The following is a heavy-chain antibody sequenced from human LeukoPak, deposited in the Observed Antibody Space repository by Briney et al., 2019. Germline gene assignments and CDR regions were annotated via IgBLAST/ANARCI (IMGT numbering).Heavy chain of an antibody. J-gene: IGHJ4*02. Sequence: GGSLRLSCAASGFTFSTSEMNWVRQAPGKGLEWVSYISGSGSTILYADSVKGRFTISRDNAKNTLYLQMNSLRAEDTAVYYCARDPLSDYWGQGTLVTVSS. CDR1: GFTFSTSE. CDR3: ARDPLSDY. CDR2: ISGSGSTI. D-gene: IGHD3-16*02. V-gene: IGHV3-48*03.